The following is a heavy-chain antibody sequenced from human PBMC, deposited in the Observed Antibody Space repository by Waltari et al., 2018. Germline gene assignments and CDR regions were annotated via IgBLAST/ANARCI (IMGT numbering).Heavy chain of an antibody. CDR3: AKAHFYDTTGYIEH. CDR2: IKSYSEKT. Sequence: EVPVLESGGGLVQPGGSLSLTCAASGFVFNNYAINWVRQAPGDRLEWVSGIKSYSEKTYYAETVKGRLTLSRDNSRNTLSLRMNSLRAEDTAVYYCAKAHFYDTTGYIEHWGQGTLVTVSS. CDR1: GFVFNNYA. D-gene: IGHD3-22*01. V-gene: IGHV3-23*01. J-gene: IGHJ1*01.